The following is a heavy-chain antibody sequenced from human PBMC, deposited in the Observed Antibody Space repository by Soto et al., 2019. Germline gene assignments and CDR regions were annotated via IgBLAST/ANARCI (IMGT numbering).Heavy chain of an antibody. CDR3: ARGRYFDASGGCANY. V-gene: IGHV3-23*01. Sequence: EVKLLESGGGSVPPGASARLSCLTSGFMFDNYAMSWVRQSPARGLEWVAVISGSGHATYYTQSVRGRFIISRDKSKKAVFLQMNNLRTEDTAIYYCARGRYFDASGGCANYWGLGTLVTVSP. CDR1: GFMFDNYA. CDR2: ISGSGHAT. J-gene: IGHJ4*02. D-gene: IGHD5-12*01.